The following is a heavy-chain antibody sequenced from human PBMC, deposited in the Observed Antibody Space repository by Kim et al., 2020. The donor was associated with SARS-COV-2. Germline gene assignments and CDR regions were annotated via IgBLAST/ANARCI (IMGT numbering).Heavy chain of an antibody. Sequence: GGSLRLSCAASGFSFSSHWMHWVRQRPGKGREWVSHISPDGGGTLYGDSVKGRITVARDNAKKILYLQMNSLRDDDTAVFYCVHGTVLSYWGQGVRVTVS. CDR2: ISPDGGGT. D-gene: IGHD1-26*01. J-gene: IGHJ1*01. V-gene: IGHV3-74*03. CDR3: VHGTVLSY. CDR1: GFSFSSHW.